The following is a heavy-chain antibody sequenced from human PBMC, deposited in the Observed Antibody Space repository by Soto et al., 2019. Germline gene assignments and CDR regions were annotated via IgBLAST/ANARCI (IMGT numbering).Heavy chain of an antibody. D-gene: IGHD4-17*01. CDR3: AKDPYGDLSFDY. CDR1: GFTFSSYG. CDR2: ISYDGSNK. V-gene: IGHV3-30*18. J-gene: IGHJ4*02. Sequence: QVQLVESGGGVVQPGRSLRLSCAASGFTFSSYGMHWVRQAPGKGLEWVAVISYDGSNKYYADSVKGRFTISRDNSKNTLYLQMNSLRAEDTAVYYCAKDPYGDLSFDYWGQGTLVTVCS.